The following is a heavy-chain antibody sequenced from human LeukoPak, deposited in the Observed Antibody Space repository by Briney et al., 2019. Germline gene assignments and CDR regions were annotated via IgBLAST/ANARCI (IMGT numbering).Heavy chain of an antibody. V-gene: IGHV3-74*01. CDR1: GFTFSSYW. CDR3: ARGGVYSCSAPDY. D-gene: IGHD6-6*01. CDR2: INSDGSST. J-gene: IGHJ4*02. Sequence: GSLRLSCAASGFTFSSYWVHWVRQAPGKWLVWVSRINSDGSSTSYADSVKGRFTISRDNAKNTLYLQMNSLRAEDTAVYYCARGGVYSCSAPDYWGQGTLVTVSS.